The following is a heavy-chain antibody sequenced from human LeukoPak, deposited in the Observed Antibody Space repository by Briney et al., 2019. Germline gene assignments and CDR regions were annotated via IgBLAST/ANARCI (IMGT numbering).Heavy chain of an antibody. CDR3: ARDGTYSNSKIDP. Sequence: PSQTLSLTCTVSGGSISSGSYYWTWIRQPAGKGLEWIGHIYTTGNTDYNPSLKSRVTISVDTSKNQFSLELSSVTAADTAVYYCARDGTYSNSKIDPWGQGTLVTVSS. CDR1: GGSISSGSYY. CDR2: IYTTGNT. V-gene: IGHV4-61*09. D-gene: IGHD6-6*01. J-gene: IGHJ5*02.